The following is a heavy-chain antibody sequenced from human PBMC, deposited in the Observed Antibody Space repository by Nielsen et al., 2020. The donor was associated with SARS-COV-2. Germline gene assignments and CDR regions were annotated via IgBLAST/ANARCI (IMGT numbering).Heavy chain of an antibody. CDR1: GFTFSRYG. Sequence: GESLKISCAASGFTFSRYGMHWVRQAPGKGLEWVAIISYDGSNKYYADSVKGRFTISRDNSKNTLYLQMNSLRAEDTAVYYCARDRATLGAGAFDYWGQGTLVTVSS. D-gene: IGHD1-26*01. CDR2: ISYDGSNK. J-gene: IGHJ4*02. V-gene: IGHV3-30*03. CDR3: ARDRATLGAGAFDY.